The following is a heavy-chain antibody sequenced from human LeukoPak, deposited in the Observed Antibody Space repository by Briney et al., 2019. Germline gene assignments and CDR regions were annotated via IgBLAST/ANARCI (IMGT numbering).Heavy chain of an antibody. J-gene: IGHJ1*01. CDR2: IYYSGNT. CDR1: GGSISSYY. CDR3: ATLTTAGYFQH. D-gene: IGHD3-22*01. V-gene: IGHV4-59*08. Sequence: SETLSLTCTVSGGSISSYYWSWIRQPPGKGLEWIGYIYYSGNTNYNPSLKSRVTISVDTSKNQFSLKLSSVTAADTAVYYCATLTTAGYFQHWGQGTLVTVSS.